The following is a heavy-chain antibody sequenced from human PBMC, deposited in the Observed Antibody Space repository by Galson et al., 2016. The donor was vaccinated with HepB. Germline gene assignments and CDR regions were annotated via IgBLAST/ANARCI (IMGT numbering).Heavy chain of an antibody. CDR1: GYSFTSYW. D-gene: IGHD3-22*01. CDR2: IYPGDSDT. Sequence: QSGAEVKEPGESLKISCEGSGYSFTSYWIGWVRQMPGKGLEWMGIIYPGDSDTRYSPSFQGQVTISADKSISTAYLQWSSLKASDTAIYYYARQRSYADSSGYYYVFDYWGQGTLVTVSS. CDR3: ARQRSYADSSGYYYVFDY. V-gene: IGHV5-51*01. J-gene: IGHJ4*02.